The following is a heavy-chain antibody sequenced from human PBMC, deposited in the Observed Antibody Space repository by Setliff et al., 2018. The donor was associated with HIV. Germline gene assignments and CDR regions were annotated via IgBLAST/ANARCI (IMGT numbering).Heavy chain of an antibody. CDR1: GFTFNNYV. J-gene: IGHJ3*01. V-gene: IGHV1-3*03. D-gene: IGHD2-2*01. Sequence: ASVKVSCKASGFTFNNYVIHWVRQAPGQRLEWMGWINIYNGYIKYSEEFQARVTMARDTFASTAYMELSGLRSEDTAVYYCSRFSTRDTFDVWGQGTTVTVSS. CDR2: INIYNGYI. CDR3: SRFSTRDTFDV.